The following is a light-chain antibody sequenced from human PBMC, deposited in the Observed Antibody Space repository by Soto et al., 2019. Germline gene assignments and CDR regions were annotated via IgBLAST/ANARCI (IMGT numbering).Light chain of an antibody. CDR3: CSSTISGTLDV. V-gene: IGLV2-14*03. J-gene: IGLJ1*01. CDR2: DVT. Sequence: QSALTQPASVSGSPGQSITISCTGTGSDVGGYNFVSWFQHHPGKAPKLLIYDVTNRPSGISSRFSGSKSGNTASLTISGLQAEDEAEYFCCSSTISGTLDVFGTGTKVTVL. CDR1: GSDVGGYNF.